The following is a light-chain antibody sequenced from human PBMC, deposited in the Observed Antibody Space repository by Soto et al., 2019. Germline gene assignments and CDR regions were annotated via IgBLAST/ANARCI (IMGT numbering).Light chain of an antibody. J-gene: IGKJ2*01. V-gene: IGKV3-20*01. CDR3: QQYDTSPNT. CDR2: GAS. CDR1: QSVSSSY. Sequence: EIVLTQSPDTLSLSPWERAIVSCRASQSVSSSYLAWYQQKPGQAPRLLIYGASSRATGIPDRFSGSGSGTDFIFTISRLEPEDFAVYYCQQYDTSPNTFGQGTKLEIK.